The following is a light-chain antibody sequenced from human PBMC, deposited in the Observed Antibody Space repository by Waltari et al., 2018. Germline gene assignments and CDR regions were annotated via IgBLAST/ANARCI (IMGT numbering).Light chain of an antibody. CDR3: QQAKSFPIS. Sequence: DIQMTQSPSSVSASVGDRVTITCRASQDISNWLAWYQQKPGKAPNLLIYAASSLQSGVPSRFSGSGSGTDFTLTISSLQPEDFATYHCQQAKSFPISFGPGTKVEIK. J-gene: IGKJ3*01. CDR1: QDISNW. CDR2: AAS. V-gene: IGKV1-12*01.